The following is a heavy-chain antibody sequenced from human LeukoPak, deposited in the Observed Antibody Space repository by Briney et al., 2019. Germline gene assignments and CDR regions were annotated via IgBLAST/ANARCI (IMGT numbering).Heavy chain of an antibody. Sequence: SETLSLTCTVSGVSITGYYWSWVRQPPGKGLEWIAYINYSGSTNYNPSLKSRVTISVDTSKNQFSLKLRSVTAADTAVYYCARRLGPSDVFDIWGQGTMVPVSS. CDR3: ARRLGPSDVFDI. V-gene: IGHV4-59*08. CDR2: INYSGST. D-gene: IGHD3-16*01. J-gene: IGHJ3*02. CDR1: GVSITGYY.